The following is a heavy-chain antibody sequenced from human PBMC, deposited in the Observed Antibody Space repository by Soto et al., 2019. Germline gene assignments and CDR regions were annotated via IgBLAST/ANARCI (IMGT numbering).Heavy chain of an antibody. CDR2: ISGSGGST. V-gene: IGHV3-23*01. CDR3: AKDSPDWLRRPYEYFQH. CDR1: GFTFSSYA. Sequence: EVQLLESGGGLVQPGGSLRLSCAASGFTFSSYAMSWVRQALGKGLEWVSAISGSGGSTYYADSVKGRFTISRDNSKNTLYLQMNSLRAEDTAVYYCAKDSPDWLRRPYEYFQHWGQGSLGTVSS. J-gene: IGHJ1*01. D-gene: IGHD3-9*01.